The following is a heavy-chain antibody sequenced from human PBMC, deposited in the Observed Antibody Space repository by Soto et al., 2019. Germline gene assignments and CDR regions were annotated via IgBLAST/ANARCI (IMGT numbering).Heavy chain of an antibody. CDR2: IYHSGTS. Sequence: QVELQESGPGLVKPSGTLPLTCAVFGNSISTTNWWSWVRQSPGKGLEWIGEIYHSGTSNYNPSLKSRVTISLDKSKNQFSLKLSSVTAADTAVYYCARDVGYHYDGSPSGQFDFWGQGTLVIVSS. D-gene: IGHD3-22*01. V-gene: IGHV4-4*02. J-gene: IGHJ4*02. CDR1: GNSISTTNW. CDR3: ARDVGYHYDGSPSGQFDF.